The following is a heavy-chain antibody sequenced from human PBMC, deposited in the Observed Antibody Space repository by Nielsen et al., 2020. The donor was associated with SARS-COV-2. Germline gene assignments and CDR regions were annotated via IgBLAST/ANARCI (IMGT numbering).Heavy chain of an antibody. CDR1: GFTFSSYW. V-gene: IGHV3-7*03. Sequence: GESLKISCAASGFTFSSYWMSWVRQAPGKGLEWVANIKQDGSEKYYVDSVKGRFTISRDNAKNSLYLQMNSLRAEDTAVYYCARSGDYAYYYYGMDVWGQGTTVTVSS. J-gene: IGHJ6*02. CDR2: IKQDGSEK. CDR3: ARSGDYAYYYYGMDV. D-gene: IGHD4-17*01.